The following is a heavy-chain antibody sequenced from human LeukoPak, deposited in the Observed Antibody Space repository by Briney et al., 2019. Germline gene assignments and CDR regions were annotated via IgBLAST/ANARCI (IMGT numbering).Heavy chain of an antibody. CDR3: AGHYYGSGKDY. V-gene: IGHV3-66*02. CDR2: IYSGGST. D-gene: IGHD3-10*01. Sequence: GGSLRLSCAASGFTVSSNYMGWVRQAPGKGLEWVSVIYSGGSTYYADSVKGRFTISRNNSKNTLYLQMNSLRAEDTAVYYCAGHYYGSGKDYWGQGTLVTVSS. CDR1: GFTVSSNY. J-gene: IGHJ4*02.